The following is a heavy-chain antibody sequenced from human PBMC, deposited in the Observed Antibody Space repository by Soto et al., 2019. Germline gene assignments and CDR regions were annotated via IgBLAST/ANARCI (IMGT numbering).Heavy chain of an antibody. J-gene: IGHJ6*02. CDR3: ARGSGIVVVPAALLVYGMDV. Sequence: QVQLVQSGAEVKKPGSSVKVSCKASGGTFSSYAISWVRQAPGQGLEWMGGIIRIFGTANYAQKFQGRVTITADKPTCTAYMELSSLRSEDTPVYYCARGSGIVVVPAALLVYGMDVWGQGTTVTVSS. V-gene: IGHV1-69*06. D-gene: IGHD2-2*01. CDR2: IIRIFGTA. CDR1: GGTFSSYA.